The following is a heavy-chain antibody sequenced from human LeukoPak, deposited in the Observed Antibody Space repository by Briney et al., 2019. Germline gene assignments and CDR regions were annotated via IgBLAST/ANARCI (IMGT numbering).Heavy chain of an antibody. CDR3: ARTRGYSYGTYWYFDL. D-gene: IGHD5-18*01. CDR2: INHSGST. V-gene: IGHV4-34*01. Sequence: SETLSLTCAVYGGSFSGYYWSWIRQPPGKGLEWIGEINHSGSTNYNPSLKSRVTISVDTSKNQFSLKLSSVTAADTAVYYCARTRGYSYGTYWYFDLWGCGTLVTVSS. CDR1: GGSFSGYY. J-gene: IGHJ2*01.